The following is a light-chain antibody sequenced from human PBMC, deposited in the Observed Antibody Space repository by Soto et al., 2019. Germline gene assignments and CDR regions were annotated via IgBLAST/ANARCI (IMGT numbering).Light chain of an antibody. J-gene: IGKJ2*01. CDR3: LQDLQTPYT. V-gene: IGKV2-28*01. CDR1: QSLLHSSGYNY. CDR2: LGS. Sequence: DIVMTQSPLSLPVTPGEPASISCRSSQSLLHSSGYNYLHWYLQKPGQSPQLLICLGSNRASGVPDRFSGSGSGIDFTLKISRVEAEDVGVYYCLQDLQTPYTFGQGTKLEIK.